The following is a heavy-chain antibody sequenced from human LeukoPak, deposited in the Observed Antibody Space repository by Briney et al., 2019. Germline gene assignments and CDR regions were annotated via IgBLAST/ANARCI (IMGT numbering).Heavy chain of an antibody. CDR3: ARGGDRSAFDI. D-gene: IGHD7-27*01. J-gene: IGHJ3*02. CDR1: GFAFSSYW. Sequence: GGSLRLSCAASGFAFSSYWMHWVRQAPGKGLAWVSVIHSGGSTNYADSVKGRFTISRDNSKNTLYLQMNSLRADDTAVYYCARGGDRSAFDIWGQGTMVTVSS. V-gene: IGHV3-53*01. CDR2: IHSGGST.